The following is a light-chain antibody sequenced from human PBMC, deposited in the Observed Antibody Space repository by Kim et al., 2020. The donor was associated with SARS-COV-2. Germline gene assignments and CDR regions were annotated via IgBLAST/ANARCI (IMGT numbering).Light chain of an antibody. V-gene: IGLV3-25*03. J-gene: IGLJ3*02. Sequence: SYELTQPPSVSVSPGQTARITCSGDVFPKQYAYWYQQKPGQAPVLVIYKDSQRPSGIPERFSGSSSGTTVTLTISGVQAEDEADYYCQSADSSDSYWMFGGGTQLTVL. CDR2: KDS. CDR3: QSADSSDSYWM. CDR1: VFPKQY.